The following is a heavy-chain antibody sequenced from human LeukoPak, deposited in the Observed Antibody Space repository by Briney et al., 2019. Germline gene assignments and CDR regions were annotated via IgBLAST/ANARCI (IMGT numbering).Heavy chain of an antibody. D-gene: IGHD6-13*01. V-gene: IGHV3-15*01. CDR2: IKSKTDGGTT. CDR1: GFTFSSYA. Sequence: GGSLRLSCAASGFTFSSYAMSWVRQAPGKGLEWVGRIKSKTDGGTTDYAAPVKGRFTISRDDSKNTLYLQMNSLKTEDTAVYYCTTENSSWYDYYFDYWGQGTLVTVSS. CDR3: TTENSSWYDYYFDY. J-gene: IGHJ4*02.